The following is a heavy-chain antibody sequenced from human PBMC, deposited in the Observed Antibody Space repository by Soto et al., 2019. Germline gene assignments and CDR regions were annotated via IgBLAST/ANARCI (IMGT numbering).Heavy chain of an antibody. Sequence: GGSLRLSCAASGFTFSTYAMHWVRQAPGKGLEWVAVISYDGSDKYSADSVKGRFTISRDNSKNTLYLQMNSLRAEDTAVYYCARGGLYSSGSRSEYFQHWGQGTLVTVSS. J-gene: IGHJ1*01. D-gene: IGHD6-19*01. CDR3: ARGGLYSSGSRSEYFQH. CDR2: ISYDGSDK. V-gene: IGHV3-30-3*01. CDR1: GFTFSTYA.